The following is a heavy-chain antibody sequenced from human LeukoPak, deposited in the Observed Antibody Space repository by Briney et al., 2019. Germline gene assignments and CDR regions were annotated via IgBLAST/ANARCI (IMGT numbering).Heavy chain of an antibody. CDR3: ARLGGTYFDY. Sequence: ASETLSLTCAVYGGSFSGYYWSWIRQPPGKGLEWIGEINHSGSTNYNPSLKSRVTISVDTSKNQFSLKLSSVTAADTAVYYCARLGGTYFDYWGQGTLVTVSS. D-gene: IGHD3-16*01. V-gene: IGHV4-34*01. CDR2: INHSGST. J-gene: IGHJ4*02. CDR1: GGSFSGYY.